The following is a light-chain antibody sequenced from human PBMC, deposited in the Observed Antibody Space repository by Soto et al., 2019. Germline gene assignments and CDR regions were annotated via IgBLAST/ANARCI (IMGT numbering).Light chain of an antibody. J-gene: IGKJ1*01. CDR2: AAS. CDR3: QQSYSTPWT. V-gene: IGKV1-39*01. Sequence: DIQMTQSPSSLSASVGDRVTITCRASQSISSYLNWYQQKPGKAPKLLIYAASSLQSGVPSRFSRCGSGTDFTLTISSLQPEDFATYYCQQSYSTPWTFGQGTKVEIK. CDR1: QSISSY.